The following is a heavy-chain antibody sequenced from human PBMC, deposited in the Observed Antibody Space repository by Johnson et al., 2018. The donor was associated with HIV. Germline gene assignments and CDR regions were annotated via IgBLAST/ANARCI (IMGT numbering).Heavy chain of an antibody. CDR2: ISYDGSNK. CDR3: AGNSWGSSSGSRI. Sequence: QVQLVESGGGVVQPGGSLTLSCAASGFTFSNYGMHWVRQAPGKGLEWVAVISYDGSNKYYADSVKGRFTISRDNAKNSLYLQMNSLRAEDTAVYYCAGNSWGSSSGSRIWGQGTMVTVSS. D-gene: IGHD6-6*01. V-gene: IGHV3-30*19. J-gene: IGHJ3*02. CDR1: GFTFSNYG.